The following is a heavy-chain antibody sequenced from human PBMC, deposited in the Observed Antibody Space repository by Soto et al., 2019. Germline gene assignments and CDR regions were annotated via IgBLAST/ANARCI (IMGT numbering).Heavy chain of an antibody. J-gene: IGHJ4*02. CDR1: GFTFSSYA. Sequence: GGSLRLSCAASGFTFSSYAMSWVRQASGKGLQWVSRITGSGGSTFYADSVRGRFTISRDNSKNTLYLQMNSLRAEDTAVYYCAGHYYDSSGYYYFYDSWGQGTLVTVSS. V-gene: IGHV3-23*01. CDR3: AGHYYDSSGYYYFYDS. CDR2: ITGSGGST. D-gene: IGHD3-22*01.